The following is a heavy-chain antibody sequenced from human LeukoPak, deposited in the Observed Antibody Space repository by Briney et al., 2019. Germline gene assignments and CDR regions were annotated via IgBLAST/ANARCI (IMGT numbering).Heavy chain of an antibody. CDR3: AKDPDYYDSSGYYYGP. V-gene: IGHV3-23*01. Sequence: GGSLRLSCAASGFTFSSYAMSWVRQAPGKGLEWVSAISGSGGSTYYADSVKGRFTISRDNSKNTLYLQMNSLRAEDTAVYYCAKDPDYYDSSGYYYGPWGQGTLVTVSS. CDR1: GFTFSSYA. D-gene: IGHD3-22*01. CDR2: ISGSGGST. J-gene: IGHJ5*02.